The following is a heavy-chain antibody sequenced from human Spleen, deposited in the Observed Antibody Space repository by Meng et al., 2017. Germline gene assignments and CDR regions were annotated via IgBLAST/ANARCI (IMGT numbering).Heavy chain of an antibody. D-gene: IGHD3-3*01. V-gene: IGHV3-23*01. J-gene: IGHJ4*02. CDR1: GFTFSSYA. CDR2: ISGSGGST. CDR3: ARGEYYDFWSGPQPNSY. Sequence: GESLKISCAASGFTFSSYAMSWVRQAPGKGLEWVSAISGSGGSTYYADSVKGRFTISRDNAKNSLYLQMNSLRAEDTAVYYCARGEYYDFWSGPQPNSYWDQGTLVTVSS.